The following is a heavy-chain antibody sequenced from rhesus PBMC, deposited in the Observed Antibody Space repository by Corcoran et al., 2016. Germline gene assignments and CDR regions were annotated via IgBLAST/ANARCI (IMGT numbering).Heavy chain of an antibody. D-gene: IGHD4-4*01. V-gene: IGHV4-80*01. Sequence: QVQLQESGPGLVKPSETLSLTCAVSGASISSYWWSWIRQPPGKGLEWIGENNGNSVHTYYTPALKSRGTISKDASKNHFALKLSSVTAADTAVYYCARSGYGSGGVYWGQEVLVTVSS. CDR1: GASISSYW. J-gene: IGHJ4*01. CDR2: NNGNSVHT. CDR3: ARSGYGSGGVY.